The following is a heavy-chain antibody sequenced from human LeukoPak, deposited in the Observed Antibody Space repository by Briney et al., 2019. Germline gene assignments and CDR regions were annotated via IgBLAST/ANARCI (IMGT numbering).Heavy chain of an antibody. CDR1: GYTFTGYY. D-gene: IGHD3-22*01. V-gene: IGHV1-2*02. CDR3: ARATTYYYDSSGYYYDHDAFDI. J-gene: IGHJ3*02. Sequence: ASVNVSCKASGYTFTGYYMHWVRQAPGQGLEWMGWINPNSGGTNYAQKFQGRVTMTRDTSISTAYMELSRLRSDDTAVYYCARATTYYYDSSGYYYDHDAFDIWGQGTMVTVSS. CDR2: INPNSGGT.